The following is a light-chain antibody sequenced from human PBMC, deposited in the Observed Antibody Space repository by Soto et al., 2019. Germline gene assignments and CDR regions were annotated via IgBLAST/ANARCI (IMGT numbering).Light chain of an antibody. Sequence: EVVLTQSPGTLSLSPGERATLSCRASQSVNNRYLAWYQQKPGQTPRLLIYGASNRATGSPDRFSGSGSGTDFTLTITRLEPEDVAMYYCQQYDSSPTFGGGTKVEI. V-gene: IGKV3-20*01. CDR1: QSVNNRY. CDR3: QQYDSSPT. J-gene: IGKJ4*01. CDR2: GAS.